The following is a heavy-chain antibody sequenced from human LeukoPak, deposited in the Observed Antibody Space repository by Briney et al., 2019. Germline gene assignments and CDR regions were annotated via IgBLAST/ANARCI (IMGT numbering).Heavy chain of an antibody. Sequence: GGSLRLSCAASGFTFSRYWMHWVRQAPGKGLVWVSRINSDESSTTYADSVKGRFTISRDNAKNTLYLQMNSLRPEDTALYYCAKDAYSSSWYVTLDYWGQGTLVTVSS. D-gene: IGHD6-13*01. J-gene: IGHJ4*02. V-gene: IGHV3-74*01. CDR1: GFTFSRYW. CDR3: AKDAYSSSWYVTLDY. CDR2: INSDESST.